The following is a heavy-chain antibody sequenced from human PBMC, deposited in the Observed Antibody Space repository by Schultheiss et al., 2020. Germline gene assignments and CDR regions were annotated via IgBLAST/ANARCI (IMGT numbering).Heavy chain of an antibody. D-gene: IGHD4-17*01. Sequence: GGSLRLSCAASGFTFSSYAMSWVRQAPGKGLEWVSGISWNGGSTGYADSVKGRFTISRDNAKNSLYLQMNSLRAEDTALYHCARDMTTATWAAFDIWGQGTMVTVSS. CDR2: ISWNGGST. CDR1: GFTFSSYA. J-gene: IGHJ3*02. CDR3: ARDMTTATWAAFDI. V-gene: IGHV3-20*01.